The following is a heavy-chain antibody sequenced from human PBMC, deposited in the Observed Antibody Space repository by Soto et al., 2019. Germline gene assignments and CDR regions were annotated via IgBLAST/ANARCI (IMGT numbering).Heavy chain of an antibody. Sequence: GASVKVSCKASGYTFTSYGISWVRQAPGQGLEWMGWISAYNGNTNYAQKLQGRVTMTTDTSTSTAYMELRSLRSDDTAVYYCARSPQEVLRFLEWLSAPGYFDYWGQGTLVTVSS. D-gene: IGHD3-3*01. CDR3: ARSPQEVLRFLEWLSAPGYFDY. CDR1: GYTFTSYG. CDR2: ISAYNGNT. V-gene: IGHV1-18*01. J-gene: IGHJ4*02.